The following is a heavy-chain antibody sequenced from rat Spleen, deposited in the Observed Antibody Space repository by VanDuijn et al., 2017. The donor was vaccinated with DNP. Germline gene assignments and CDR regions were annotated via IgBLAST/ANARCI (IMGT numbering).Heavy chain of an antibody. CDR3: ARHMDTGPYYAMDV. V-gene: IGHV5S13*01. D-gene: IGHD4-1*01. CDR2: INTSGGNT. CDR1: GLTFINYG. J-gene: IGHJ4*01. Sequence: EVQLVESGGGLVQPGRSLKLSCAASGLTFINYGMAWVRQAPRRGLEWVATINTSGGNTYYRDSVKGRLTISRDNAKSMLYLQVDSLRPEDTATYYCARHMDTGPYYAMDVWGRGISVTVSS.